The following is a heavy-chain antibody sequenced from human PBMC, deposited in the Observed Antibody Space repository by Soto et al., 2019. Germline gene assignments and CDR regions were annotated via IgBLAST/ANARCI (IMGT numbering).Heavy chain of an antibody. V-gene: IGHV3-23*01. CDR1: GFTFSSYA. CDR2: ISGSGGST. Sequence: GGSLRLSCAASGFTFSSYAMSWVRQAPGKGLEWVSAISGSGGSTYYADSVKGRFTISRDNSKNTLYLQMNSLRAEDTAVYYCAKVIYDSSGYYPLYYYYGMDVWGQGTTVTV. D-gene: IGHD3-22*01. J-gene: IGHJ6*02. CDR3: AKVIYDSSGYYPLYYYYGMDV.